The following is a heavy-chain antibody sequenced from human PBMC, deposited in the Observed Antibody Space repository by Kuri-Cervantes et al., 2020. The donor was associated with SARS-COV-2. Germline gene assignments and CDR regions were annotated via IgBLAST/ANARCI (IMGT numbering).Heavy chain of an antibody. J-gene: IGHJ5*02. Sequence: SETLSLTCAVYGGSFSGYYWSWIRQPPGKGLEWIGEIKHSGSTNYNPYLKSGVTISVDTSKNQFPLKLSSVTAADTAVYYCARGRQFWDIVVVVAARWFDPWGQGTLVTVSS. V-gene: IGHV4-34*01. CDR1: GGSFSGYY. CDR2: IKHSGST. D-gene: IGHD2-15*01. CDR3: ARGRQFWDIVVVVAARWFDP.